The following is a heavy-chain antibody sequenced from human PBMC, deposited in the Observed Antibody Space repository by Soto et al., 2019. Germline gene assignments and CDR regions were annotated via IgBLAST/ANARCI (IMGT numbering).Heavy chain of an antibody. CDR2: IIPIFGTA. D-gene: IGHD1-26*01. J-gene: IGHJ6*02. V-gene: IGHV1-69*13. CDR3: ASGSYIGYYYYGMDV. CDR1: GGTFSSYA. Sequence: SVKVSCKASGGTFSSYAISWLRQAPGQGLEWMGGIIPIFGTANYAQKFQGRVTITADESTSTAYMELSSLRSEDTAVYYCASGSYIGYYYYGMDVWGQGTTVTVSS.